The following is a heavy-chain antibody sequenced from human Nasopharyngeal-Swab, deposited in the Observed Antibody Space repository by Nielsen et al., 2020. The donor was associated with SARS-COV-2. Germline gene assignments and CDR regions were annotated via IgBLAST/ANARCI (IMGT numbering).Heavy chain of an antibody. J-gene: IGHJ3*02. D-gene: IGHD4-23*01. V-gene: IGHV5-51*01. Sequence: KVSCKGSGYSFTSYWIGWVRQMPGKGLGWMGIIYPGGSDTRYSPSFQGQVTISADKSISTAYLQWSSLKASDTAMYYCAGFTVVTPDDAFDIWGQGTMVTVSS. CDR3: AGFTVVTPDDAFDI. CDR1: GYSFTSYW. CDR2: IYPGGSDT.